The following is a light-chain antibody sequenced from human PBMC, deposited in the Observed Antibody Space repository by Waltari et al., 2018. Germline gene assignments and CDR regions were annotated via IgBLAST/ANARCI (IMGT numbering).Light chain of an antibody. Sequence: QSALAQPASVSGSPGQPTAISCTGTSSAIGNSNYVSWYQQHPGKAPKLILYEVSHRPSGVSRRFSGSKSGNKATLTISGLQADDEADYYCSSYTNRATLRVFGTGTKVTVL. J-gene: IGLJ1*01. CDR1: SSAIGNSNY. CDR3: SSYTNRATLRV. V-gene: IGLV2-14*01. CDR2: EVS.